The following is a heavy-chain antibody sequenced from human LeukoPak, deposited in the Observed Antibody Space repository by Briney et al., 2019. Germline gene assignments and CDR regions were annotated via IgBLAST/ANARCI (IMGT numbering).Heavy chain of an antibody. Sequence: SETLSLTCTVSGGSISSSSYYWRWTRQPPGKGLEWIVSIYYSGSTYYNQSLKSRVTISVETSKNQFSLKLSSVTAADTAVYYCARGTKVTQQLVLERYYYYMDVWGKGTTVTVSS. CDR2: IYYSGST. J-gene: IGHJ6*03. CDR3: ARGTKVTQQLVLERYYYYMDV. D-gene: IGHD6-13*01. CDR1: GGSISSSSYY. V-gene: IGHV4-39*07.